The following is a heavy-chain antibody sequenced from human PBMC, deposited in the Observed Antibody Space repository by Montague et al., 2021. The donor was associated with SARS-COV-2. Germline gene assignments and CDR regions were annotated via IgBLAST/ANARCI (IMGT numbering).Heavy chain of an antibody. CDR1: GGSINYYY. CDR2: IYSSGNT. D-gene: IGHD6-13*01. CDR3: ARGDHPTTASWYFFDS. Sequence: SETLSLTCTVSGGSINYYYWHWLRQSAGKGLEWIGRIYSSGNTNSNPSLESLVIMSVDSSQNQFSLKLNSVTAADTAVYYCARGDHPTTASWYFFDSWGQGALVTVSS. J-gene: IGHJ4*02. V-gene: IGHV4-4*07.